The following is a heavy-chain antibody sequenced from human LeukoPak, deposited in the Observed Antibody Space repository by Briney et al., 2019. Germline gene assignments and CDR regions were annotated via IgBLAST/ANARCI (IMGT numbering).Heavy chain of an antibody. J-gene: IGHJ4*02. CDR2: MSSSGDTI. CDR1: GFSLSDFY. Sequence: KPGGTLRLSCAASGFSLSDFYMSWIRRGPGEGLEWVSYMSSSGDTIQYADSVKGRLTISRDNAKNSLYLQMNSLRADDTAVYYCARGSQQPYYWGQGTLVTVSS. CDR3: ARGSQQPYY. D-gene: IGHD6-13*01. V-gene: IGHV3-11*01.